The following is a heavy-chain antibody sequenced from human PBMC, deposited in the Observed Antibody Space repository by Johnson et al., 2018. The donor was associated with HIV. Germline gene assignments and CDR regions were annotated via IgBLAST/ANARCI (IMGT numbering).Heavy chain of an antibody. V-gene: IGHV3-23*04. Sequence: MLLVESGGGLVQPGGSLRLSCAASGFTFSSYAMSWVRQAPGKGLELVSSISGSGGGTYYADSVKCRFTISRDNSKNTLYLQMNSLRAEDTAVYYCAKDGGARGSSWYEGVFDIWGQGTMVTVSS. CDR1: GFTFSSYA. J-gene: IGHJ3*02. D-gene: IGHD6-13*01. CDR2: ISGSGGGT. CDR3: AKDGGARGSSWYEGVFDI.